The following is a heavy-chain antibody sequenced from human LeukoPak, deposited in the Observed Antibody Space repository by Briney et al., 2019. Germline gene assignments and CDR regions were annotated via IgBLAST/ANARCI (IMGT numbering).Heavy chain of an antibody. D-gene: IGHD3-10*01. Sequence: GGSLRLSCAASGITFSGALMHWVRQAPGKGLVWFSRINDDGSFTKYANSVKGRFTISRDNAKNTLFLQMDSLTVEDTAVYYCARVSGPGMNEYYHLWGQGTLVTVSS. CDR2: INDDGSFT. J-gene: IGHJ1*01. V-gene: IGHV3-74*01. CDR1: GITFSGAL. CDR3: ARVSGPGMNEYYHL.